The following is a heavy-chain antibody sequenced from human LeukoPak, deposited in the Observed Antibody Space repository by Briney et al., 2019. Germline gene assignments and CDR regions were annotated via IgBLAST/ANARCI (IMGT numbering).Heavy chain of an antibody. Sequence: WASVKLSCKASGYTFTSYYMHWVRQAPGQGLEWMGIINPSGGSTSYAQKFQGRVTMTRDTSTSTVYMELSSLRSEDTAVYYCASPSLYCGGDCYYAFDIWGQGTMVTVSS. D-gene: IGHD2-21*02. V-gene: IGHV1-46*01. CDR2: INPSGGST. CDR3: ASPSLYCGGDCYYAFDI. CDR1: GYTFTSYY. J-gene: IGHJ3*02.